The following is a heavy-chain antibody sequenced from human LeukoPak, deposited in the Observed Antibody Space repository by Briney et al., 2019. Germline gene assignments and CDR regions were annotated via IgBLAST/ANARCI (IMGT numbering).Heavy chain of an antibody. Sequence: GGSLRLSCAASGFTVSAYAMAWVRQAPGKGLEWVSTIYDDNTYYADSVKGRFAISTDNSKSTLYPQMNSLRVEDTAVYFCAARKVRGVWFYLDYWGQGTLVTVSS. D-gene: IGHD3-10*01. J-gene: IGHJ4*02. V-gene: IGHV3-23*01. CDR2: IYDDNT. CDR1: GFTVSAYA. CDR3: AARKVRGVWFYLDY.